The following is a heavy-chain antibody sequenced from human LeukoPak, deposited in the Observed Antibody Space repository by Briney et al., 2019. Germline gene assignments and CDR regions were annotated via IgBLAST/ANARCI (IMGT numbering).Heavy chain of an antibody. J-gene: IGHJ3*02. CDR1: GGSISSYY. Sequence: SETLSLTCTVSGGSISSYYWSWIRQPPGKGLEWIGYIYYSGSTNYNPSLKSRVPISVDTSKNQFSLKLSSVTAADTAVYYCARDIVYGDYRDAFDIWGQGTMVTVSS. D-gene: IGHD4-17*01. CDR3: ARDIVYGDYRDAFDI. V-gene: IGHV4-59*01. CDR2: IYYSGST.